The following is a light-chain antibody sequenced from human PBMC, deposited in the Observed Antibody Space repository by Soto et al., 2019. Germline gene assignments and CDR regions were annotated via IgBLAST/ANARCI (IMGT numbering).Light chain of an antibody. CDR3: SSYTSSSTLGLV. Sequence: QSVLAQPASVSGSPGQSITISCTGTSSDVGGYNYVSWYQQHPGKAPKLMIYEVSNRPSGVSNRFSGSKSGNTASLTISGLQAEDEADYYCSSYTSSSTLGLVFGGGT. V-gene: IGLV2-14*01. J-gene: IGLJ2*01. CDR1: SSDVGGYNY. CDR2: EVS.